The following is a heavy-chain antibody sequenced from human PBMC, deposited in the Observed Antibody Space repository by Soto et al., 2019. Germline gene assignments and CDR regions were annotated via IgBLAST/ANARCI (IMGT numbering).Heavy chain of an antibody. V-gene: IGHV4-30-4*01. CDR2: IYYSGRT. J-gene: IGHJ5*02. CDR3: ARQDRVVVEGRWFDP. Sequence: PSETLSLTCTVSGDSISSGTYHWSWIRQPPGKGLEWIGHIYYSGRTYYNPSLKSRVTISVDKSKNQFSLNLTSVTAADTAVYYCARQDRVVVEGRWFDPWGQGTLVTVSS. D-gene: IGHD2-15*01. CDR1: GDSISSGTYH.